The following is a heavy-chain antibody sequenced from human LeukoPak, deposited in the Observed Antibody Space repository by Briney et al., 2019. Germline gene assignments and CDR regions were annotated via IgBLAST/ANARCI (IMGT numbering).Heavy chain of an antibody. CDR1: GYTFTSYG. CDR3: ASWGFGGVIAYYFDY. J-gene: IGHJ4*02. V-gene: IGHV1-18*01. D-gene: IGHD3-16*02. Sequence: ASVKVSCKASGYTFTSYGISWVRQAPGQGLEWMGWISAYNGNTNYAQKLQGRVTMTRDTSISTAYMELSSLRSEDTAVYYCASWGFGGVIAYYFDYWGQGTLVTVSS. CDR2: ISAYNGNT.